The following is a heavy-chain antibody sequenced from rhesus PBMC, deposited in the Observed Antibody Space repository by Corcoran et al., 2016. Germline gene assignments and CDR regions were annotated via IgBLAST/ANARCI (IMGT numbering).Heavy chain of an antibody. CDR1: GFSLSTSGLR. CDR2: IDWDDEK. CDR3: SSSRYHSVDV. V-gene: IGHV2S2*01. D-gene: IGHD6-31*01. J-gene: IGHJ5-2*02. Sequence: QVTLKESGPALVKPTQTLTLTCTFSGFSLSTSGLRVSRIRQPPGKALEWLACIDWDDEKYYSTSLKSKLTISKETAKNQVVLTITNMDPVDTATYYCSSSRYHSVDVRGRGVLFTVSS.